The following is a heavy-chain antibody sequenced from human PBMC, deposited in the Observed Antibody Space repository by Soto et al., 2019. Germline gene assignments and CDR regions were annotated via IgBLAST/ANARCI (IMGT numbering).Heavy chain of an antibody. J-gene: IGHJ3*02. CDR2: ISYSGGT. CDR1: GGYISSDY. CDR3: ARGQVAVAGTWGDSDVFDI. D-gene: IGHD6-19*01. Sequence: SETQSLTCSVSGGYISSDYWNWIRQPPGKGLEWIGYISYSGGTSYNPSLKSRVTISIDTSKNLFSLKLSSVTAADTAVYYCARGQVAVAGTWGDSDVFDIWGQGTMVTVSS. V-gene: IGHV4-59*01.